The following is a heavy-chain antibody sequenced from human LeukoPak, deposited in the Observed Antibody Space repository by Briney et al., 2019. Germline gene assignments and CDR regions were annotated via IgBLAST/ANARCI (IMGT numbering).Heavy chain of an antibody. CDR3: ARARLVRQYSGSQMGY. CDR1: GYTFTSYG. Sequence: ASVKVSCKASGYTFTSYGISWVRQAPGQGLEWMGWISAYNGNTNYAQKLQGRVTMTTDTSTSTAYMELRSLRSDDAAVYYCARARLVRQYSGSQMGYWGQGTLVTVSS. J-gene: IGHJ4*02. V-gene: IGHV1-18*01. D-gene: IGHD1-26*01. CDR2: ISAYNGNT.